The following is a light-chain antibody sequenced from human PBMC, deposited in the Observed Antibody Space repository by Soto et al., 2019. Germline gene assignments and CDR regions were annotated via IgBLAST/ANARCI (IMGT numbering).Light chain of an antibody. CDR3: QQYSSYSPYT. Sequence: DIQMTQSPSTLSASVGDRVTITCRASQSISSWLAWYLQQPGKAPKLLIYKASTLQDGVPSRFSGSGSGTEFTLTISSLQPDDFAAYYCQQYSSYSPYTFGQGTKLEIK. V-gene: IGKV1-5*03. CDR1: QSISSW. CDR2: KAS. J-gene: IGKJ2*01.